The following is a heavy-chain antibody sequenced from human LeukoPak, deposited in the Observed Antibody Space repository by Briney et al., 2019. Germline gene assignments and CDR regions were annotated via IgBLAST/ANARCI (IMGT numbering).Heavy chain of an antibody. V-gene: IGHV1-46*01. D-gene: IGHD1-1*01. CDR2: INPSGAYT. J-gene: IGHJ6*03. CDR1: GSTFSSYY. Sequence: ASVKVSCKASGSTFSSYYMHWVRQAPGQGLEWMGMINPSGAYTSYAQKFQGRVTMTRDMSTSTVYMELSSLRSEDTAVYYCARDGVQLERLNYYYYYMDVWGKGTTVTVSS. CDR3: ARDGVQLERLNYYYYYMDV.